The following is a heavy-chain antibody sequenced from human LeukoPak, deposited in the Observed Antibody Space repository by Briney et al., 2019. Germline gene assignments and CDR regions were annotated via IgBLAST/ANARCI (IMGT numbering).Heavy chain of an antibody. CDR3: ATATMVRDVHFDY. J-gene: IGHJ4*02. D-gene: IGHD3-10*01. CDR2: IIPLFGTP. CDR1: GGTFSSYT. Sequence: ASVKVSCKASGGTFSSYTISWVRQAPGQGLEWMGGIIPLFGTPDYAQKFQGRVTITADESTSTAYMELSSLRSEDTAVYYCATATMVRDVHFDYWGQGTLVTVSS. V-gene: IGHV1-69*13.